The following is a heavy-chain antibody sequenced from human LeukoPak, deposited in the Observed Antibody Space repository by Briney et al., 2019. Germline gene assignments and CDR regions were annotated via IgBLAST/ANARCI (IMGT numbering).Heavy chain of an antibody. Sequence: PGGSLRLSCAASGFTFSRNWMHWVRQAPGKGLVWVSRINRDGSSTNYADSVKGRFTISRDNAKNTLYLQMNSLRAEDTAVYYCAREYDTTGYRHFDYWGQGTLVTVSS. J-gene: IGHJ4*02. CDR2: INRDGSST. CDR3: AREYDTTGYRHFDY. D-gene: IGHD3-22*01. CDR1: GFTFSRNW. V-gene: IGHV3-74*01.